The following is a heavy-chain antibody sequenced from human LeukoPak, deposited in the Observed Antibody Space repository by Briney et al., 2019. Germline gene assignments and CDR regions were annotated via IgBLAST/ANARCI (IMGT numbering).Heavy chain of an antibody. CDR3: ARDGEDSSSWYGLHGWGRYYYYYYMDV. J-gene: IGHJ6*03. V-gene: IGHV3-74*01. Sequence: GGSLRLSCAASGFTFSSNWMHWVRQAPGKGLVWVSRINSDGSSTSYADSVKGRCTISRDNAKNSLYLQMNSLRAEDTAVYYCARDGEDSSSWYGLHGWGRYYYYYYMDVWGKGTTVTISS. D-gene: IGHD6-13*01. CDR2: INSDGSST. CDR1: GFTFSSNW.